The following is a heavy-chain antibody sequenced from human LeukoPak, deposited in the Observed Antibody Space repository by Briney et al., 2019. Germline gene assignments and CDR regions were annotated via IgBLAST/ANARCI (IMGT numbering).Heavy chain of an antibody. V-gene: IGHV3-74*01. D-gene: IGHD3-10*01. Sequence: PGGSLRLSCAASGFAFSSFWMHWVRQAPGKGLVWVSRINSVGSRTSYADSVKGRFTISRDNAKNTLYLQMNSLRAEDTAVYYCASSASYPLDYWGQGTLVTVSS. J-gene: IGHJ4*02. CDR2: INSVGSRT. CDR3: ASSASYPLDY. CDR1: GFAFSSFW.